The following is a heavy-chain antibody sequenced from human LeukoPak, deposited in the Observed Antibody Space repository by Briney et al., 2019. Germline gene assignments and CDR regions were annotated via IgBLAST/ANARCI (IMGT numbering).Heavy chain of an antibody. CDR3: ARVMVQGVTIKYYFDS. J-gene: IGHJ4*02. V-gene: IGHV3-48*02. CDR1: EFSFSTYN. D-gene: IGHD3-10*01. CDR2: ISTSSSTI. Sequence: GGSLRLSCAASEFSFSTYNMNWVRQAPGKGLEWVSYISTSSSTIYYADSVKGRFAISRDNAKNSLYLQMNSLRDEDTAVYYCARVMVQGVTIKYYFDSWGQGTLVTVSS.